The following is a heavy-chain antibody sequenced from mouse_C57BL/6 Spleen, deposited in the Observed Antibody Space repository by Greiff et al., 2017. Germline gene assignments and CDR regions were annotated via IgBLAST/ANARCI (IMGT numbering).Heavy chain of an antibody. D-gene: IGHD1-1*01. CDR2: IHPNSGST. CDR3: ARARTVVAHYFDY. Sequence: VQLQQPGAELVKPGASVKLSCKASGYTFTSYWMHWVKQRPGQGLEWIGMIHPNSGSTNYNEKFKSKATLTVEKSSSTAYMQLSSLTSEDSAVYYCARARTVVAHYFDYWGQGTTLTVSS. V-gene: IGHV1-64*01. J-gene: IGHJ2*01. CDR1: GYTFTSYW.